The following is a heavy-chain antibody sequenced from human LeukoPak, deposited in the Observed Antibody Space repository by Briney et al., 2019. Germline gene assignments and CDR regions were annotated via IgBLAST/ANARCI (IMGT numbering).Heavy chain of an antibody. J-gene: IGHJ4*02. V-gene: IGHV1-69*13. CDR3: ARGPHLRQLGKSFDY. CDR1: GGTFSSYA. CDR2: IIPIFGTA. Sequence: SVKVSCKASGGTFSSYAISWVRQAPGQGLEWMGGIIPIFGTANYAQKFQGRVTITADESTSTAYMELSSLRSEDTAVYYCARGPHLRQLGKSFDYWGQGTLVTVSS. D-gene: IGHD6-6*01.